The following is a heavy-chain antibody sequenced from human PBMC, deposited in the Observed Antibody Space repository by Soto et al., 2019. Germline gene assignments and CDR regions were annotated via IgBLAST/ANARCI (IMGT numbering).Heavy chain of an antibody. CDR1: GFTFSSYA. J-gene: IGHJ4*02. CDR2: ISYDGSNK. CDR3: ARVQGIGYFDY. D-gene: IGHD4-4*01. V-gene: IGHV3-30-3*01. Sequence: QVQLVESGGGVVQPGRSLRLSCAATGFTFSSYAMHWVREAPGKGLEWVAVISYDGSNKYYADSVKGRFTISRDNSKNTLYMQMNSLRAEDTAVYYCARVQGIGYFDYSGQVTLVTVSS.